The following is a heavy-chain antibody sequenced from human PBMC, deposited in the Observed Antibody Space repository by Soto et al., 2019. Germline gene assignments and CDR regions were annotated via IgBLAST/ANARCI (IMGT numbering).Heavy chain of an antibody. CDR3: AKPSSGGYSYFQH. CDR1: GFTFSSYA. V-gene: IGHV3-23*01. D-gene: IGHD6-19*01. J-gene: IGHJ1*01. CDR2: IRGSGGST. Sequence: EVQLLESGGGLVQPGGSLRLSCAASGFTFSSYAMSWVRQAPGKGLEWVSAIRGSGGSTYYADSVKGRFTISRDNSKTTLYLEMNSLRAEDTAVYYCAKPSSGGYSYFQHGGQGTLGTVSA.